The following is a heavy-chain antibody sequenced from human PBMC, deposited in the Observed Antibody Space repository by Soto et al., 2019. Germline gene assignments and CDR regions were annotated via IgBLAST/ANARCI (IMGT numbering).Heavy chain of an antibody. CDR3: ARDMAAAGPNSYYYYYGMDV. CDR2: INPSGGST. Sequence: ASVKISCKASGYTFTSYYMHWVRQAPGQGLEWMGIINPSGGSTSYAQKFQGRVTMTRDTSTSTVYMELSSLRSEDTAVYYCARDMAAAGPNSYYYYYGMDVWGQGTTVTVSS. D-gene: IGHD6-13*01. V-gene: IGHV1-46*01. CDR1: GYTFTSYY. J-gene: IGHJ6*02.